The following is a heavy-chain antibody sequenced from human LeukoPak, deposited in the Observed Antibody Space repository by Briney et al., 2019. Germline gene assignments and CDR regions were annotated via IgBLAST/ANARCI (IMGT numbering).Heavy chain of an antibody. V-gene: IGHV4-31*03. CDR1: GGSISSGGYY. CDR3: AREIAAAGNWFDP. CDR2: IYYSGSA. J-gene: IGHJ5*02. D-gene: IGHD6-13*01. Sequence: SETLSLTCTVSGGSISSGGYYWSWIRQHPGKGLEWIVCIYYSGSAYYNPSLKSRVTISVDTSKNQFSLKLSSVTAADTAVYYCAREIAAAGNWFDPWGQGTLVTVSS.